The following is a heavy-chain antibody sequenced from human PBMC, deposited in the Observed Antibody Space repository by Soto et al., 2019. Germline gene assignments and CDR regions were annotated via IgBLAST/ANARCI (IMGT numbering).Heavy chain of an antibody. CDR1: GFTFRTYT. J-gene: IGHJ6*02. V-gene: IGHV3-21*01. CDR2: IRGFSPYT. Sequence: EVQLVESGGGLVKPGGSLRLSCVASGFTFRTYTMNWVRQAPGKGLEWVSGIRGFSPYTFYAESVKGRFTISRDNAKNSLYLQMNSLGVEDTAAYYCARDRGYDAHDYYYNAMDVWGQGTTVTVSS. CDR3: ARDRGYDAHDYYYNAMDV. D-gene: IGHD2-15*01.